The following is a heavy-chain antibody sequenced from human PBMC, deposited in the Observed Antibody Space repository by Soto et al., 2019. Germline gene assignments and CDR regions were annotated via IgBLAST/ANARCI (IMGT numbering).Heavy chain of an antibody. J-gene: IGHJ6*02. V-gene: IGHV4-34*01. CDR2: INHSGNT. CDR1: GGSFSGYY. Sequence: PSGTLSLTCDVYGGSFSGYYWSWIRQPPGKGLEWIGEINHSGNTNHNPSLKSRVTISVDTSKNQFSLRLSSVTAADTAVYYCARGLYGMDVWGQGTTVTVSS. CDR3: ARGLYGMDV.